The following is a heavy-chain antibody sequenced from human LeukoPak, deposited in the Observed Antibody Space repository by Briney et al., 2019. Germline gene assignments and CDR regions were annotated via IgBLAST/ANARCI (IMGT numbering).Heavy chain of an antibody. Sequence: ASVKVSCKASGYTFTSYDINWVRQATGQGLEWMGWMNPNSGNTGYAQKFQGRVTMTRNTSISTAYMELSSLRSEDTAVYYCARGXGRDCSGGSCYSQNXFDXWGQXXXVT. J-gene: IGHJ5*02. CDR2: MNPNSGNT. CDR3: ARGXGRDCSGGSCYSQNXFDX. V-gene: IGHV1-8*01. D-gene: IGHD2-15*01. CDR1: GYTFTSYD.